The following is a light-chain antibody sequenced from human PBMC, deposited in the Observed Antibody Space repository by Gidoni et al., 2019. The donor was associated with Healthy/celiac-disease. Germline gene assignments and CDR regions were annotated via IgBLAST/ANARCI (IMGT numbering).Light chain of an antibody. CDR2: VAS. J-gene: IGKJ1*01. CDR3: QQYGSSPLT. V-gene: IGKV3-20*01. Sequence: EVALTESPRTLSLSQGESATLSSRASQRVISSYLAWYQQKPGQAPRLLIYVASSRATGLPDRFSGSGSGTDFTLTISRLEPEDFAVYYCQQYGSSPLTFGQGTQVEIK. CDR1: QRVISSY.